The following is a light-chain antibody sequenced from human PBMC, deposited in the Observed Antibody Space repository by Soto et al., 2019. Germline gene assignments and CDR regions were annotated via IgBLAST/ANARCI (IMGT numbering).Light chain of an antibody. CDR1: QSVLYSSNNKNY. V-gene: IGKV4-1*01. J-gene: IGKJ4*01. Sequence: DIVMTQSPDSLAVSLGERATINCKSSQSVLYSSNNKNYLVWYRQKPGQPPKLLLYWASTRESGVPDRFSGSGSGTDFTLTISSLQAEDVAVYYCQQYYSTPLTFGGGTKVEIK. CDR2: WAS. CDR3: QQYYSTPLT.